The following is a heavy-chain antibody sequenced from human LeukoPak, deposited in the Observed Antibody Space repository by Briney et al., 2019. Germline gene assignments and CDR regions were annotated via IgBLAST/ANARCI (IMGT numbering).Heavy chain of an antibody. CDR1: GYTFTGYY. D-gene: IGHD5-24*01. Sequence: APVKVSCKASGYTFTGYYMHWVRQAPGQGLEWMGRINPNSGGTNYAQKFQGRVTMTRDTSISTACMELSRLRSDDTAVYYCARGGRGRWLQFTYFDYWGQGTLVTVSS. CDR3: ARGGRGRWLQFTYFDY. V-gene: IGHV1-2*06. CDR2: INPNSGGT. J-gene: IGHJ4*02.